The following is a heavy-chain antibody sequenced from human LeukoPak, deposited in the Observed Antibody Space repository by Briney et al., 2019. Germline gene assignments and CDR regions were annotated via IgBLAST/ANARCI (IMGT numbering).Heavy chain of an antibody. CDR1: GGSIRSYY. V-gene: IGHV4-59*08. CDR2: IYYSGST. Sequence: PSETLSLTCTVSGGSIRSYYWSWIRQPPGKGLEWIGYIYYSGSTNYNPSLKSRVTISVDTSKNQFSLKLSSVTAADTAVYYCARHASSGWPISFDYWGQGTLVTVSS. CDR3: ARHASSGWPISFDY. D-gene: IGHD6-19*01. J-gene: IGHJ4*02.